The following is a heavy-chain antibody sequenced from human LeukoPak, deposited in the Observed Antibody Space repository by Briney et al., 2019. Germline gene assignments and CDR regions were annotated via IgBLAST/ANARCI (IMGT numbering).Heavy chain of an antibody. CDR3: ARVGQRGYSYGYVGYWFDP. CDR1: GFTFSDYY. D-gene: IGHD5-18*01. J-gene: IGHJ5*02. V-gene: IGHV3-11*05. Sequence: GRSLRLSCAASGFTFSDYYMSWIRQAPGKGLEWVSYISSSSSYTNYADSVKGRFTISRDNAKNSLYLQMNSLRAEDTAVYYCARVGQRGYSYGYVGYWFDPWGQGTLVTVSS. CDR2: ISSSSSYT.